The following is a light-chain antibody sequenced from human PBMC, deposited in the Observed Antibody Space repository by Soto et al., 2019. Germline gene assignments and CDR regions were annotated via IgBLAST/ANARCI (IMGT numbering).Light chain of an antibody. CDR1: SSDVGSYNY. CDR3: SSYTSSRTL. CDR2: EVS. Sequence: QSVLTQPASVSGSPGQSITISCTGTSSDVGSYNYVSWYQQHPGKAPKLIIYEVSDRPSGISSRFSGSKSGNTASLTISGLQTEDEADYYCSSYTSSRTLFGTGTKVTVL. J-gene: IGLJ1*01. V-gene: IGLV2-14*01.